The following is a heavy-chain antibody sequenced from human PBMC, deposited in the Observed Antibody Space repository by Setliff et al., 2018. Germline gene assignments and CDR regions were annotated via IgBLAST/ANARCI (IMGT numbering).Heavy chain of an antibody. CDR2: ISSSSSTI. J-gene: IGHJ2*01. Sequence: GGSLKISCAASGFTFSSYSINWVRQAPGKGLEWVSYISSSSSTIYYADSVKGRFTISRDNAKNSLYLRMNSLRAEDTAVYYCARVAGRGRYWYFDLWGRGTLVTVSS. CDR3: ARVAGRGRYWYFDL. CDR1: GFTFSSYS. V-gene: IGHV3-48*04.